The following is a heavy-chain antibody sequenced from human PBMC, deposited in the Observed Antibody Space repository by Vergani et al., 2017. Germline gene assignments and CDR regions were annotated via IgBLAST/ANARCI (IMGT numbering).Heavy chain of an antibody. D-gene: IGHD5-18*01. CDR1: GFSFGDYA. V-gene: IGHV3-49*04. CDR2: IRNKGYGGTT. CDR3: SRGRGYSFGYSDY. J-gene: IGHJ4*02. Sequence: EVQLVESGGGLVPPGRSLRLSCAASGFSFGDYAMTWVRQAPGRGLEWVAFIRNKGYGGTTEYAASVKGRFTISRDDSKRLAYLQLSGLKTEDTAVYFCSRGRGYSFGYSDYWGQGTLGTVSS.